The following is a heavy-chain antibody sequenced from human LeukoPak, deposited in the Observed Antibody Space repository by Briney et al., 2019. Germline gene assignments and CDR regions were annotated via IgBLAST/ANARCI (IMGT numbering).Heavy chain of an antibody. J-gene: IGHJ4*02. Sequence: PSETLSLTCTVSGGSIRSYYWSWIRQPPGKGLEWIGYIYFSGSTSYNPSLKSRVSISVDRSKNQFSLKLSSVAAADTAVYYCARSYDTNFDYWGQGTLVTVSS. V-gene: IGHV4-59*01. D-gene: IGHD3-3*01. CDR3: ARSYDTNFDY. CDR2: IYFSGST. CDR1: GGSIRSYY.